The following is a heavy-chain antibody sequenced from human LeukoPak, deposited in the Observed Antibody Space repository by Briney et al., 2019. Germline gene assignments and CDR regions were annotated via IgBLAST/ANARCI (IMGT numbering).Heavy chain of an antibody. D-gene: IGHD2-15*01. J-gene: IGHJ4*02. CDR3: ARAGPFCSGGSCYFDS. CDR1: GYSISRAFH. V-gene: IGHV4-38-2*01. CDR2: IFRTGTT. Sequence: SETLSVTCAVSGYSISRAFHWGWIRQSPGKGLECLGNIFRTGTTYYNPSLKSRLTISLDTSKNQFSPKLSSVTAADTAVYYCARAGPFCSGGSCYFDSWGQGTLVTVSS.